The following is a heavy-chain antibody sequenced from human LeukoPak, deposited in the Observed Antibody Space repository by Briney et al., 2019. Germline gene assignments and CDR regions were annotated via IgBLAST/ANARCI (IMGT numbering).Heavy chain of an antibody. V-gene: IGHV1-2*02. CDR3: ARLYYDILTGYYPYFDY. CDR2: INPNSGGT. J-gene: IGHJ4*02. Sequence: ASVKVSCKASGYTFTGYYIHWVRQAPGQGLEWMGWINPNSGGTNYAQKFQGRVTMTRDTSISTAYMELSRLRSDDTAVYYCARLYYDILTGYYPYFDYWGQGTLVTVSS. CDR1: GYTFTGYY. D-gene: IGHD3-9*01.